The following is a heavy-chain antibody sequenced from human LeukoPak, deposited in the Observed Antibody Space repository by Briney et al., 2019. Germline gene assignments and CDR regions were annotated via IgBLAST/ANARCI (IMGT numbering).Heavy chain of an antibody. V-gene: IGHV1-18*01. D-gene: IGHD6-19*01. Sequence: ASVKVSCKASGYTFTSYGISWVRQAPGQGLEWMGWISAYNGNTNYAQKLQGRVTMTTDTSTSTAYMELRSLRSDDTAVYYCARDGQWLVSNLLGPLFVDYWGQGNLVTVSS. CDR2: ISAYNGNT. CDR3: ARDGQWLVSNLLGPLFVDY. CDR1: GYTFTSYG. J-gene: IGHJ4*02.